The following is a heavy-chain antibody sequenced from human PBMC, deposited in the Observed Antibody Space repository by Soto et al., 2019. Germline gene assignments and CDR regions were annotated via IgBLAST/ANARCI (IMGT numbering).Heavy chain of an antibody. CDR1: GFTFSSYG. Sequence: HPGGSLRLSCAASGFTFSSYGMHRVRQAPGKGLEWVAVISYDGSNKYYADSVKGRFTISRDNSKNTLYLQMNSLRAEDTAVYYCAGLSFDYWGQGTLVTVSS. V-gene: IGHV3-30*03. CDR2: ISYDGSNK. J-gene: IGHJ4*02. CDR3: AGLSFDY.